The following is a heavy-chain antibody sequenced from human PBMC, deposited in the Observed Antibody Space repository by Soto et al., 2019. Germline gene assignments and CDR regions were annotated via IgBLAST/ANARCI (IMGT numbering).Heavy chain of an antibody. CDR1: GGSFTNYI. CDR3: AKSPNPGSATPSYYGTDV. V-gene: IGHV1-69*02. Sequence: QVQLVQSGAEVKKPGSSVKVSCKASGGSFTNYIVTWVRQGPGQGLEWMGRIIPVLGVEYYAQKFQDRVMITADKSTSTAYMELSNLRSEDTAVYYWAKSPNPGSATPSYYGTDVWGLGTAVIVS. D-gene: IGHD2-15*01. J-gene: IGHJ6*02. CDR2: IIPVLGVE.